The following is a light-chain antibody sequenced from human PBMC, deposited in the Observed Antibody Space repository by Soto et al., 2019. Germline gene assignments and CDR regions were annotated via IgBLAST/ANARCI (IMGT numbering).Light chain of an antibody. V-gene: IGKV1-39*01. CDR3: QQSYSTASIT. J-gene: IGKJ5*01. Sequence: DIQMTQSPSSLSASVGDRVTITCRASQSISRTLNWYQHKPGKAPQLLIYAASSLPHGVPSRFSGGGAGTEFTLTISSLQPEDFGTYYCQQSYSTASITFGQWTRLEI. CDR2: AAS. CDR1: QSISRT.